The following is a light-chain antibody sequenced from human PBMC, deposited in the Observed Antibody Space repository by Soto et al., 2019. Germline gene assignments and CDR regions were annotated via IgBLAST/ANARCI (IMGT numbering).Light chain of an antibody. CDR3: QQYNNWPRT. J-gene: IGKJ1*01. Sequence: TQSPATLSASPGERVTLSCRATQSVTYNLAWYQQKPGQAPRLLIYGASTRATGIPARFSGSGSGTEFTLTINSLQSEDFAVYYCQQYNNWPRTCGQGTKV. CDR2: GAS. CDR1: QSVTYN. V-gene: IGKV3-15*01.